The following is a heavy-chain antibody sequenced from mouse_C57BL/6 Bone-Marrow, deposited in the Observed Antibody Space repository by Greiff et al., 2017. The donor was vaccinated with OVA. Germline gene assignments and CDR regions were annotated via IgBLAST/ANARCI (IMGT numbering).Heavy chain of an antibody. J-gene: IGHJ2*01. CDR3: ARVSYGNFFDY. D-gene: IGHD2-1*01. CDR2: IHPNSGST. Sequence: QVQLQQSGAELVKPGASVKLSCKASGYTFTSYWMHWVKQRPGQGLEWIGMIHPNSGSTNYNEKFKSKATLTVNKSSSTSYMQLSSLTSEDSAVYYCARVSYGNFFDYWGQGTTLTVSS. V-gene: IGHV1-64*01. CDR1: GYTFTSYW.